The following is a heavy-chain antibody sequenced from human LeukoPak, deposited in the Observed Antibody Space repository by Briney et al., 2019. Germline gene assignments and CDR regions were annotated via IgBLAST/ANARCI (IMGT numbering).Heavy chain of an antibody. CDR1: GFTFSGHA. D-gene: IGHD3-3*01. Sequence: GGSLRLSCTASGFTFSGHAMSWVRQAPGKGLEWVAGISGNGHNTYYAESLKGRFTISRDNSKNTLSLQMNSLGAEDTAVYFCAKGWEFRVVIPAAVSWGQGTLVTVSS. J-gene: IGHJ5*02. V-gene: IGHV3-23*01. CDR2: ISGNGHNT. CDR3: AKGWEFRVVIPAAVS.